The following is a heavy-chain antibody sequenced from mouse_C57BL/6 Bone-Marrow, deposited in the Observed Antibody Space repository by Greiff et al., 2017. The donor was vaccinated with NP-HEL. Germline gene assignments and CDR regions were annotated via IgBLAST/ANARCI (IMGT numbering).Heavy chain of an antibody. CDR2: IWRGGST. CDR1: GFSLTSYG. CDR3: AKNPFYDYDAMDY. J-gene: IGHJ4*01. Sequence: VQLKESGPGLVQPSQSLSITCTVSGFSLTSYGVHWVRQSPGKGLEWLGVIWRGGSTDYNAAFMSRLSITKDNSKSQVVFKMNSLQADDTAIYYCAKNPFYDYDAMDYWGQGTSVTVSS. V-gene: IGHV2-5*01. D-gene: IGHD1-1*01.